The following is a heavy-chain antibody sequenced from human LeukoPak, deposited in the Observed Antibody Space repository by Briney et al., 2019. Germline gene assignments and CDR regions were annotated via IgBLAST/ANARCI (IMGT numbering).Heavy chain of an antibody. CDR3: ARASIAVAGLDY. J-gene: IGHJ4*02. D-gene: IGHD6-19*01. V-gene: IGHV4-34*01. CDR1: GGSFSGYY. Sequence: SETLSLTCAVYGGSFSGYYWSWIRQPPGKGREWIGEINHSGSTNYNPSLKSRVTISVDTSKNQFSLKLSSVTAADTAVYYCARASIAVAGLDYWGQGTLVTVSS. CDR2: INHSGST.